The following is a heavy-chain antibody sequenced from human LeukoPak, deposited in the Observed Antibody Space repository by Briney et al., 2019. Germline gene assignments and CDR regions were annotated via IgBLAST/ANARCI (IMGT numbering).Heavy chain of an antibody. CDR3: ARREYISSSWPNWFDP. J-gene: IGHJ5*02. Sequence: SVKVSCKASGGTFSSYAISWVRQAPGQGLEWMGGIIPIFGTANYAQKFQGRVTITTDESTSTAYMELSSLRSEDTAVYYCARREYISSSWPNWFDPWGQGTLVTVSS. D-gene: IGHD6-13*01. CDR1: GGTFSSYA. V-gene: IGHV1-69*05. CDR2: IIPIFGTA.